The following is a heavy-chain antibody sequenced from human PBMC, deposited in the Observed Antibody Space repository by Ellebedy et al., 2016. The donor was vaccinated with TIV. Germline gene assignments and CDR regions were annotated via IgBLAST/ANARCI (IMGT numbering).Heavy chain of an antibody. J-gene: IGHJ3*02. V-gene: IGHV3-21*01. CDR3: AREAQGIGNAFDI. D-gene: IGHD3-10*01. CDR1: GFTFSSYS. CDR2: ISSSSSYI. Sequence: PGGSLTLSCAVSGFTFSSYSMNWVRQAPGKGLEWVSSISSSSSYIYYADSVKGRFTISRDNAKNSLYLQMNSLRAEDTAVYYCAREAQGIGNAFDIWGQGTMVTVSS.